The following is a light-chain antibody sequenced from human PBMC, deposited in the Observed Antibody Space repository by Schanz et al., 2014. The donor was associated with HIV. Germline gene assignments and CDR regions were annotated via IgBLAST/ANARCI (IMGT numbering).Light chain of an antibody. J-gene: IGLJ3*02. Sequence: QSVLTQPPSASGTPGQRVSISCSGSSSNIGSYSVYWYQQFPGTAPKLLIYKDSRRPSGVPDRFSGSGSGTSASLAITGLRSEDEADYYCTTWDDSLNGWVFGGGTKLTVL. CDR3: TTWDDSLNGWV. V-gene: IGLV1-47*01. CDR1: SSNIGSYS. CDR2: KDS.